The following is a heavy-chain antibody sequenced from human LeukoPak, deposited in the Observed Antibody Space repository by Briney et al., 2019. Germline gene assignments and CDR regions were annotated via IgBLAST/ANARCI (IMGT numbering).Heavy chain of an antibody. Sequence: SETLPLTCAVYGGSFSGYYWSWIRQPPGKGLEWIGEINHSGSTNYNPSLKSRVTISVDTSKNQFSLKLSSVTAADTAVYYCARGRRSVAAAGRPRFDPWGQGTLVTVSS. V-gene: IGHV4-34*01. D-gene: IGHD6-13*01. CDR3: ARGRRSVAAAGRPRFDP. CDR2: INHSGST. CDR1: GGSFSGYY. J-gene: IGHJ5*02.